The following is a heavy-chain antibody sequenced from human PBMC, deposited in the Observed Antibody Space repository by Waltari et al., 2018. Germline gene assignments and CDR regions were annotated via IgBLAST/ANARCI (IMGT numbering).Heavy chain of an antibody. D-gene: IGHD6-13*01. V-gene: IGHV4-38-2*02. J-gene: IGHJ6*03. Sequence: QVQLQESGPGLVKPSETLSLTCTVSGYSISSGYYWGWIRQPPGKGLGWIGSIYHSGGTYYNPSLKSRVTISVDTSKNQFSRKLSSVTAADTAVYYCARVSLGIAAAGQSPYYYYMDVWGKGTTVTVSS. CDR1: GYSISSGYY. CDR2: IYHSGGT. CDR3: ARVSLGIAAAGQSPYYYYMDV.